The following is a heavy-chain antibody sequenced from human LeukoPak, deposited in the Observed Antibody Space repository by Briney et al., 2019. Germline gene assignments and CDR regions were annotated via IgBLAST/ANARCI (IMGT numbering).Heavy chain of an antibody. CDR2: ISGDGGST. D-gene: IGHD3-22*01. J-gene: IGHJ6*03. CDR1: GFTFDDYA. CDR3: AKDSSGYYTRWYYYYMDV. V-gene: IGHV3-43*02. Sequence: GGSLRLSCAASGFTFDDYAMHWVRQAAGKGLEWASLISGDGGSTYYADSVKGRFTISRDNSKNSLYLQMNSLRTEDTALYYCAKDSSGYYTRWYYYYMDVWGKGTTVTVSS.